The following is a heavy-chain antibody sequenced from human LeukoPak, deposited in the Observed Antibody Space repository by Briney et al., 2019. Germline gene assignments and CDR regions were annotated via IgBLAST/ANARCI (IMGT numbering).Heavy chain of an antibody. D-gene: IGHD3-9*01. J-gene: IGHJ5*02. Sequence: GGSLRLSCAASGFTFSTYAMNWVRQAPGKGLEWVSAISASAGSTFYADSVKGRFTISRDNAKNSLYLQMNSLRAEDTAVYYCARDGVTTYYDILTGYYAAGWFDPWGQGTLVTVSS. CDR3: ARDGVTTYYDILTGYYAAGWFDP. CDR2: ISASAGST. V-gene: IGHV3-23*01. CDR1: GFTFSTYA.